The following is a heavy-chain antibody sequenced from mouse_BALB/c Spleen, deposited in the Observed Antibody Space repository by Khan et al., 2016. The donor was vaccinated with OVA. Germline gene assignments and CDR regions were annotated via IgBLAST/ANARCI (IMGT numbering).Heavy chain of an antibody. J-gene: IGHJ3*01. Sequence: VQLQQSGPELMKPGASVKISCKASGYSFSTYYIHWVTRSHGKTLEWIGYIDPFNGGTTYNQKFKGKATLTVDKSSSTAYMHLTSLTSEDSAVYYCARHVSTSWFAYWGQGTLVTVSA. CDR2: IDPFNGGT. D-gene: IGHD1-1*01. CDR3: ARHVSTSWFAY. V-gene: IGHV1S135*01. CDR1: GYSFSTYY.